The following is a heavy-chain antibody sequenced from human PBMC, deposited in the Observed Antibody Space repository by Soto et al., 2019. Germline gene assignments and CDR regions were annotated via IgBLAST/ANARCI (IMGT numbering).Heavy chain of an antibody. CDR2: ISYDGSNK. CDR3: AKAAGGGDYSDHYYYYMDV. CDR1: GFTFSSYG. V-gene: IGHV3-30*18. D-gene: IGHD4-17*01. J-gene: IGHJ6*03. Sequence: GGSLRLSCAASGFTFSSYGMHWVRQAPGKGLEWVAVISYDGSNKYYADSVKGRFTISRDNSKNTLYLQMNSLRAEDTAVYYCAKAAGGGDYSDHYYYYMDVWGKGTTVTVSS.